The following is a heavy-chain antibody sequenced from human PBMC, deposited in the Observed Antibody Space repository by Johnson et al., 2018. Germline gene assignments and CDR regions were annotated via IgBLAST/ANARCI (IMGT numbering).Heavy chain of an antibody. CDR3: AKGGSYSHRYLFDF. J-gene: IGHJ4*02. D-gene: IGHD1-26*01. CDR2: ISASGGST. Sequence: EVQLLESGGGLVQPGGSLRLSCAASGFTFSNFAMSWVRRSPGKGLEWVSSISASGGSTFYADSVRGRFTISRDNSKNTLYLQMNGLSAEDTARDFCAKGGSYSHRYLFDFGGQGILVTVSS. CDR1: GFTFSNFA. V-gene: IGHV3-23*01.